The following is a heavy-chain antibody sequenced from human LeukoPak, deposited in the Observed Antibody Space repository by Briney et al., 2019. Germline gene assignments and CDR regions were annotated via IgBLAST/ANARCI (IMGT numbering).Heavy chain of an antibody. CDR1: GFTVSSNY. CDR2: IYSGGST. CDR3: ARDVWFGETDAFDI. Sequence: PGGSLRLSCAASGFTVSSNYMSWVRQAPGKGLEWVPVIYSGGSTYYADSVKGRFTISRDNSKNTLYLQMNSLRAEDTAVYYRARDVWFGETDAFDIWGQGTMVTVSS. V-gene: IGHV3-53*01. D-gene: IGHD3-10*01. J-gene: IGHJ3*02.